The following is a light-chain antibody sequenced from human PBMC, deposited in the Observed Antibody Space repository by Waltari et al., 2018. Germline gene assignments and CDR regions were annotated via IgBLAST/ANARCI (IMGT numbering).Light chain of an antibody. CDR2: SSS. J-gene: IGKJ5*01. Sequence: DILLTQSPSSVSASVGDTVTITCRASQTVSNWLAWYQQKPGKAPRLLIYSSSILQSGVLSRFSGRGSGTDFSLTSSSLQPEDSATYFCQQAHSFPPVTFGQGTRLEIK. CDR3: QQAHSFPPVT. CDR1: QTVSNW. V-gene: IGKV1D-12*01.